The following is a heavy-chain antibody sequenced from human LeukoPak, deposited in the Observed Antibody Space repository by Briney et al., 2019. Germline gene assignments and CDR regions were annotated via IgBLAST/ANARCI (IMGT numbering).Heavy chain of an antibody. J-gene: IGHJ3*01. CDR1: GGSISSYY. CDR3: ARISSSNWYNERGAFDV. D-gene: IGHD6-13*01. Sequence: PSETLSLTCAVSGGSISSYYWSWVRQPPGKGLEWIGFVYYTGSTNYSPSLKSRVTISVDTSKNQFSLKLRSVTAADTAVYYCARISSSNWYNERGAFDVWGQGTMVTVSS. CDR2: VYYTGST. V-gene: IGHV4-59*01.